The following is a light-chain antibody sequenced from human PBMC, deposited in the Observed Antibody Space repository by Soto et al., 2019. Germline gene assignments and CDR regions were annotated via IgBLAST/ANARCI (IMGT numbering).Light chain of an antibody. Sequence: EIVMTQSPVTLSLSPGETATLSCRASQSLSNTYISWYQQKPGQAPRLLIYGASTRATGIPARFSGSGSGTDFTLTISSLQPEDFALYYCHQDFDLPLTFGGGTRWIS. V-gene: IGKV3D-7*01. CDR2: GAS. CDR1: QSLSNTY. CDR3: HQDFDLPLT. J-gene: IGKJ4*01.